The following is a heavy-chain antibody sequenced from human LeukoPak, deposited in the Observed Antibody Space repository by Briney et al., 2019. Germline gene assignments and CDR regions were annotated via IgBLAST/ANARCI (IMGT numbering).Heavy chain of an antibody. CDR1: GGTFSSYA. D-gene: IGHD1-26*01. Sequence: GASVKVSCKASGGTFSSYAISWVRQAPGQGLEWMGWISAYNGNTNYAQKLQGRVTMTTDTSTSTAYMELRSLRSDDTAVYYCARVRRSGSYSAFRPPLDYWGQGTLVTVSS. CDR2: ISAYNGNT. CDR3: ARVRRSGSYSAFRPPLDY. V-gene: IGHV1-18*01. J-gene: IGHJ4*02.